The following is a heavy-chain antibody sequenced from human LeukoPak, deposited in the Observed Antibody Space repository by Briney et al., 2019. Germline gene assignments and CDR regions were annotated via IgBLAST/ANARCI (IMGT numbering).Heavy chain of an antibody. Sequence: ASVKVSCKASGYTFTSYGISWVRQAPGQGLEWMGWINTYNAKTKYAQNLQGRVTLTTDTSTRTAYMELRSLRSDDTAVYNCARDVVVTALPGYWGQGTLVTVPS. D-gene: IGHD2-21*02. CDR3: ARDVVVTALPGY. CDR1: GYTFTSYG. J-gene: IGHJ4*02. CDR2: INTYNAKT. V-gene: IGHV1-18*01.